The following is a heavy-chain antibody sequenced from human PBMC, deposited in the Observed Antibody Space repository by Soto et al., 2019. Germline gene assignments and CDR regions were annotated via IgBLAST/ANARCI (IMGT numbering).Heavy chain of an antibody. CDR3: ARGRGSDYRDGSGCFDS. D-gene: IGHD3-22*01. V-gene: IGHV4-38-2*01. CDR2: IYHRINT. Sequence: SETLSLTCGVSGYSVSSAYYWGWIRQSPGKGLEWIASIYHRINTYYNPSLKGRVTISVDTSKNQVSLRVTSVTAADTAVYYCARGRGSDYRDGSGCFDSWGLGTLVTVSS. J-gene: IGHJ4*02. CDR1: GYSVSSAYY.